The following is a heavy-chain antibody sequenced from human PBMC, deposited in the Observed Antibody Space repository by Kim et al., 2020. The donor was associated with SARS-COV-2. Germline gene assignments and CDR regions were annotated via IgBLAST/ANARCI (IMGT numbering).Heavy chain of an antibody. CDR3: ARGGLLLYYYYGMDV. V-gene: IGHV4-61*02. J-gene: IGHJ6*02. D-gene: IGHD2-15*01. Sequence: SETLSLTCTVSGGSISSGSYYWSWIRQPAGKGLEWIGRIYTSGSTNYNPSLKSRVTISVDTSKNQFSLKLSSVTAADTAVYYCARGGLLLYYYYGMDVWGQGTTVTVSS. CDR1: GGSISSGSYY. CDR2: IYTSGST.